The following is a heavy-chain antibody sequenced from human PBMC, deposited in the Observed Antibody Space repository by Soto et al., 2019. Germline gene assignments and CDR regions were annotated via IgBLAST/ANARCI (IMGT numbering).Heavy chain of an antibody. CDR2: IIPIFGTA. D-gene: IGHD3-3*01. CDR3: ARVNSDPIWSGYYSVKNWFDP. CDR1: GGTFSSYA. Sequence: QVQLVQSGAEVKKPGSSVKVSCKASGGTFSSYAISWVRQAPGQGLEWMGGIIPIFGTANYAQKFQGRVTITADEYTSTAYMELSSLRSEDTAVYYCARVNSDPIWSGYYSVKNWFDPWGQGTLVTVSS. J-gene: IGHJ5*02. V-gene: IGHV1-69*01.